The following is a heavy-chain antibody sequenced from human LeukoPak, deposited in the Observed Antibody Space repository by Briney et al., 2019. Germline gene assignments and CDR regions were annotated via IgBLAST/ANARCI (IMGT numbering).Heavy chain of an antibody. CDR2: ISGSASDT. CDR3: AKDGED. Sequence: SGGSLTLSCAASGFTFRNYAMSWVRQAPGKGLESVSTISGSASDTHYADSVKGRFTISRDNSKNTLYLHMDSLRAEDTAVYYCAKDGEDWGQGTLVTVSS. CDR1: GFTFRNYA. J-gene: IGHJ4*02. D-gene: IGHD2-21*01. V-gene: IGHV3-23*01.